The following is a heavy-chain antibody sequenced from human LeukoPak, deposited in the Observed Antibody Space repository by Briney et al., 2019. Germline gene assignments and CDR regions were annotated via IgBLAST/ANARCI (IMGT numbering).Heavy chain of an antibody. CDR2: INHSGST. CDR3: ARCRWLPTRYFDY. Sequence: SETLSLTCAVYGGSFSGYYWSWIRQPPGKGLEWIGEINHSGSTNYNPSLKSRVTISVDTSKSQFSLKLSSVTAADTAVYYCARCRWLPTRYFDYWGQGTLVTVSS. V-gene: IGHV4-34*01. CDR1: GGSFSGYY. J-gene: IGHJ4*02. D-gene: IGHD5-12*01.